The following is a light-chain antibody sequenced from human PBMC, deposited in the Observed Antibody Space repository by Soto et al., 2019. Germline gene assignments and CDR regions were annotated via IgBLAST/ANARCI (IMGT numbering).Light chain of an antibody. CDR3: QQYGSSLFT. V-gene: IGKV3-20*01. Sequence: DIVLTQSPGTLSLSPGERATLSCRASQSVSSKYLAWYQQKPGQAPRVLIYGTSIRASGVPERFSGGGYGTDFTLTITRLEPEDFAVYYCQQYGSSLFTFGPGTKVDFK. CDR2: GTS. CDR1: QSVSSKY. J-gene: IGKJ3*01.